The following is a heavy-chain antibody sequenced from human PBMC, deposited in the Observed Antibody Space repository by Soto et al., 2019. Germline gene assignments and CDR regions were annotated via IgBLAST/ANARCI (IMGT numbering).Heavy chain of an antibody. Sequence: QVQLVQSGAEVKKPGSSVKVSCKASGGTFSSYAISWVRQAPGQGLEWMGGIIPIFGTANYAQKFQGRVTITADKSTSRSLLGPENPSSEGKGGYYLSGFPQGPGVNRFRPWGQGTLVTVSS. V-gene: IGHV1-69*06. D-gene: IGHD3-10*01. CDR1: GGTFSSYA. J-gene: IGHJ5*01. CDR2: IIPIFGTA. CDR3: SGFPQGPGVNRFRP.